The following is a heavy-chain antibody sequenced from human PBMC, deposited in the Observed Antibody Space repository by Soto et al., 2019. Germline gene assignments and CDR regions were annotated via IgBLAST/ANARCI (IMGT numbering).Heavy chain of an antibody. CDR1: GFIVSNNY. Sequence: GGSLRLSCAASGFIVSNNYMSWVRQAPGKGLEWVSVIYSGGNTSYADSVKGRFTISRHNSKNMLYLQMNSLRPEGTAVYFCAREATALTGYSNFDYWGQGTLVTVSS. J-gene: IGHJ4*02. CDR2: IYSGGNT. V-gene: IGHV3-53*04. D-gene: IGHD3-9*01. CDR3: AREATALTGYSNFDY.